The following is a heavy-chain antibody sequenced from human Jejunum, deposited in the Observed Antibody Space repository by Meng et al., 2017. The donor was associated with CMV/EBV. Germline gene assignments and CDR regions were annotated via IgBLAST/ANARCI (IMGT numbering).Heavy chain of an antibody. D-gene: IGHD1-1*01. CDR2: INAHSNAP. CDR1: GYASADFF. CDR3: AEDVGNNFY. J-gene: IGHJ4*02. Sequence: VSGKASGYASADFFIREVRQAPGQGLEWMGQINAHSNAPRYAKKYQDRVTMTRDTSINTACMELSRLTSNDTAVYYCAEDVGNNFYWGQGTLVTVSS. V-gene: IGHV1-2*06.